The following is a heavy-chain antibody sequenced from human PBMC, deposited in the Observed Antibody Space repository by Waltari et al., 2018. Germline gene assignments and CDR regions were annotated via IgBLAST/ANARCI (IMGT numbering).Heavy chain of an antibody. Sequence: QLQLQESGPGLVKPSETLSLTCTVSAGSISSSSHYWGWIRQPPGTGLEWIGSIYHGGNTYYNPSLKSRVTISVDTSKNQFSLKLSSVTAADTAVYYCARVPNFAHPTVTTSRTEHAVFDYWGQGTLVTVSS. V-gene: IGHV4-39*07. CDR3: ARVPNFAHPTVTTSRTEHAVFDY. CDR1: AGSISSSSHY. D-gene: IGHD4-17*01. J-gene: IGHJ4*02. CDR2: IYHGGNT.